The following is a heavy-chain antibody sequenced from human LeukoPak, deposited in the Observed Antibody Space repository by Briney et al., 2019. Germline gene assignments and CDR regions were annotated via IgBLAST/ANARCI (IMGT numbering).Heavy chain of an antibody. CDR3: ARASRYYDILTGYYNDVDY. V-gene: IGHV1-8*01. CDR2: MNPNSGNT. D-gene: IGHD3-9*01. Sequence: GASVKVSCKASGYTFTSYDINWVRQATGQGLEWMGWMNPNSGNTGYAQKFQGRVTMTRNTSMSTAYMELSSLRSEDTAVYYCARASRYYDILTGYYNDVDYWGQGTLVTVSS. J-gene: IGHJ4*02. CDR1: GYTFTSYD.